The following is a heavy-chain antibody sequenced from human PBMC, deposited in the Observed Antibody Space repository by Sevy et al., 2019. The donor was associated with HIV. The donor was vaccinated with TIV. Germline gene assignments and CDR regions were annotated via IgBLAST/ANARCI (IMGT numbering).Heavy chain of an antibody. CDR2: ISSSGSTI. V-gene: IGHV3-48*03. J-gene: IGHJ6*03. CDR1: GFTFSSYE. Sequence: GGSLRLSCAASGFTFSSYEMNWVRQAPGKGLEWVSYISSSGSTIYYADSVKGRFTISRDNAKNSLFLQMTSLRAEDTAVDYCARVQTGTTAHFYYYYMDVWGKGTTVTVSS. CDR3: ARVQTGTTAHFYYYYMDV. D-gene: IGHD1-1*01.